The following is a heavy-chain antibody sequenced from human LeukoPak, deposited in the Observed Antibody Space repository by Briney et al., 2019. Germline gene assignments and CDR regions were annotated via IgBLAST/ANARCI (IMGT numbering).Heavy chain of an antibody. Sequence: GGSLRLSCAASGFTFSSYAMSWVRQAPGKGLEWVSAISGSGGSTYYADSVKGRFTISRDNSKDTIYLQMNSLGAEDTAIYFCGRGRRIGTNLYYFDYWGQGALVTVSS. D-gene: IGHD1-26*01. J-gene: IGHJ4*02. CDR1: GFTFSSYA. CDR2: ISGSGGST. CDR3: GRGRRIGTNLYYFDY. V-gene: IGHV3-23*01.